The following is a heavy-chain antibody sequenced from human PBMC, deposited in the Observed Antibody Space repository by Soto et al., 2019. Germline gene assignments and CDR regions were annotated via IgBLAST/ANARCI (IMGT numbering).Heavy chain of an antibody. Sequence: QVQRVQSGAEVKKPGSSVKFSCKASGGTFSSYAFGWLRQAPGQGLEWMGGIIPIFGTANYAQKFQGRVTITADESTSTAYMELSSLRSEDTAVYYCARGSSGYDYDGYWGQGTLVTVSS. CDR2: IIPIFGTA. CDR3: ARGSSGYDYDGY. CDR1: GGTFSSYA. V-gene: IGHV1-69*01. D-gene: IGHD5-12*01. J-gene: IGHJ4*02.